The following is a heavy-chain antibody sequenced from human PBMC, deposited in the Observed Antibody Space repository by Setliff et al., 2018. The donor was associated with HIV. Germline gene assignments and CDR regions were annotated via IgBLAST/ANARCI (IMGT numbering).Heavy chain of an antibody. D-gene: IGHD3-3*01. V-gene: IGHV4-59*08. J-gene: IGHJ4*02. CDR3: ARQMTIPGVAVTPVDY. CDR2: IHYSGST. Sequence: SETLSLTCTVSGGSISNYYWSWIRQSPEKGLEWIGYIHYSGSTNYNPSLKSRVTISLDTSKSQFSLKLTSVTAADTAVYYCARQMTIPGVAVTPVDYWGQGALVTVSS. CDR1: GGSISNYY.